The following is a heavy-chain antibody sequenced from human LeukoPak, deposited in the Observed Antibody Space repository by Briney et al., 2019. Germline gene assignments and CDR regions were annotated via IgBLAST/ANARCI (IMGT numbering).Heavy chain of an antibody. CDR1: GGTFSSYA. Sequence: ASVKVSRKASGGTFSSYAITWVRQAPGQGLEWMGGIIPIFGTANYAQKFQGRVTITTDESTSTAYMELISLRSEDTAVYYCARDSTVFAMDVWGKGTTVTVSS. V-gene: IGHV1-69*05. D-gene: IGHD3-3*01. CDR2: IIPIFGTA. CDR3: ARDSTVFAMDV. J-gene: IGHJ6*04.